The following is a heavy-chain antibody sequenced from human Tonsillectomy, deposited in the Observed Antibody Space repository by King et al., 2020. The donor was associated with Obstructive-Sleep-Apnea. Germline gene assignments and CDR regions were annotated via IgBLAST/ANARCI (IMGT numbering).Heavy chain of an antibody. Sequence: QLQESGPGLVKPSQTLSLTCTVSGGSISSGDYYWSLIRQPPGKGLECIGYIYYSGSTYYNPSLKSRVTISVDTSKNQFSLKLSSVTAADTAVYYCARAYCGGDCYSADYYYYYGMDVWGQGTTVTVSS. CDR2: IYYSGST. J-gene: IGHJ6*02. CDR3: ARAYCGGDCYSADYYYYYGMDV. CDR1: GGSISSGDYY. V-gene: IGHV4-30-4*01. D-gene: IGHD2-21*02.